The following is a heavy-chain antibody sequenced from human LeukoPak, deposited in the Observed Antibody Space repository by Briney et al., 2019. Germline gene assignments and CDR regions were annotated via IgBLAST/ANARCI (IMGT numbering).Heavy chain of an antibody. D-gene: IGHD3-22*01. CDR2: TSNRGDNT. Sequence: GGSLSLSCAATGFTFSSYVMSWVRQAAGKGLEWVSATSNRGDNTYYADSVKGRFTISRDNAKNTLYLQMNSLRAEDTAVYYCARSTYYYDSSGREKSYYFDYWGQGTLVTVSS. J-gene: IGHJ4*02. V-gene: IGHV3-23*01. CDR3: ARSTYYYDSSGREKSYYFDY. CDR1: GFTFSSYV.